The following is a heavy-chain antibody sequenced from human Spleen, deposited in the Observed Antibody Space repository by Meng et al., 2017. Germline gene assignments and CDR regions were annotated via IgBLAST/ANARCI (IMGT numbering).Heavy chain of an antibody. V-gene: IGHV3-23*01. CDR2: ISGDAGST. J-gene: IGHJ5*02. CDR3: ARSVLGVTNWFDP. CDR1: GFSFSNYA. D-gene: IGHD3-3*02. Sequence: GESLKISCAASGFSFSNYAMSWVRQVPGKGLEWVSFISGDAGSTYYPDSVKGRFTISRDNSKNTLYLQMNSLRAEDTAVYYCARSVLGVTNWFDPWGQGTLVTVSS.